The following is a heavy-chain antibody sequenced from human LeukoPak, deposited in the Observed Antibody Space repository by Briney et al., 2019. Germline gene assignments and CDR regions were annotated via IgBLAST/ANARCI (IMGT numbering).Heavy chain of an antibody. Sequence: SETLSLTCAVYGGSFSGYYWSWIRQPPGKGLEWSGEINHSGSTNYNPSLKSRVTIPVDTSKNQFSLKLSSVTAADTAVYYCARGTYDILTGYFNWFDPWGQGTLVTVSS. CDR2: INHSGST. J-gene: IGHJ5*02. CDR3: ARGTYDILTGYFNWFDP. V-gene: IGHV4-34*01. CDR1: GGSFSGYY. D-gene: IGHD3-9*01.